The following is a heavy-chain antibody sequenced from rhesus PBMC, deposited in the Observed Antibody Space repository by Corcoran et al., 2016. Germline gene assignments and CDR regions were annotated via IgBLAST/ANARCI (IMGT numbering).Heavy chain of an antibody. Sequence: QLQLQESGPGLVKPLETLSVTCDVSGGSISSSYWSWIRQAPGKGVEWIGYIYGSCCCTNSTPSLTSRVTLSVDTSKNQLSLKLSSVTAADTAVYYGASEGEYGFEFWGQGALVTVSS. CDR2: IYGSCCCT. V-gene: IGHV4-169*02. J-gene: IGHJ1*01. CDR3: ASEGEYGFEF. D-gene: IGHD2-15*01. CDR1: GGSISSSY.